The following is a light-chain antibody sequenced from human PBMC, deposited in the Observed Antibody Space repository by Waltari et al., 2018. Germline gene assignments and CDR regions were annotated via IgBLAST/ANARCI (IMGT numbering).Light chain of an antibody. CDR1: QNIYNW. Sequence: DIQMTQSPSILSASIGDRVTITCRTSQNIYNWLAWYQQKPGRAPNLLIYEASNLESGVPSRFSGSGSETEFTLTINSLQPDDFATYYCQQYDAYPYTFGQGAKLEIK. V-gene: IGKV1-5*03. CDR2: EAS. J-gene: IGKJ2*01. CDR3: QQYDAYPYT.